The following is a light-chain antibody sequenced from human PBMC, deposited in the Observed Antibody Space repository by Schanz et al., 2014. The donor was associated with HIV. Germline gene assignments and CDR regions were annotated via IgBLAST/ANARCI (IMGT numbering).Light chain of an antibody. CDR2: DYH. Sequence: QSVLTQPPSVSAAPGQRVTISCSGSALNIGRNSVSWYQQFPGTAPNLLIYDYHERPSEIRDRFSGSKSGQSATLAIIGLQAGDEADYYCGAWDTFLNGVVFGGGTKLTVL. V-gene: IGLV1-51*01. CDR1: ALNIGRNS. J-gene: IGLJ2*01. CDR3: GAWDTFLNGVV.